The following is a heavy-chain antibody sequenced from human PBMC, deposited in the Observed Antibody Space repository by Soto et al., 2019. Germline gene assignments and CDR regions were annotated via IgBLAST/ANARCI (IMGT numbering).Heavy chain of an antibody. V-gene: IGHV4-31*03. Sequence: SETLSLTSTVSGGSISSGGYYWSWIRQHPGKGLEWIGYIYYSGSTYYNPSLKSRVTISVDTSKNQFSLKLSSVTAADTAVYYCARVNIVAMIYYYYYMDVWGKGTTVTVSS. J-gene: IGHJ6*03. D-gene: IGHD5-12*01. CDR3: ARVNIVAMIYYYYYMDV. CDR2: IYYSGST. CDR1: GGSISSGGYY.